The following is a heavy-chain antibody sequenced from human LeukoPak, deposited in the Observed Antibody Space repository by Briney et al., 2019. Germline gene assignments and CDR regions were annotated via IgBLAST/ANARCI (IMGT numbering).Heavy chain of an antibody. D-gene: IGHD5-18*01. CDR3: TSPDTADT. V-gene: IGHV3-30*04. J-gene: IGHJ5*01. CDR2: ISYDGSNK. Sequence: GGSLRLSCAASGFTFSSYAMHWVRQAPGKGLEWVAVISYDGSNKYYADSVKGRFTISRDNSKNTLYLQMNSLRPEDTAVYYCTSPDTADTWGRGTLVTVSS. CDR1: GFTFSSYA.